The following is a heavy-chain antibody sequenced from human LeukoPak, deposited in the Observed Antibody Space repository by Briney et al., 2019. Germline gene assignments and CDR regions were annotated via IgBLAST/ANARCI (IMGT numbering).Heavy chain of an antibody. CDR1: GYTFTSYG. CDR3: ARSHYYDSSGYHLIGFKY. V-gene: IGHV1-18*01. CDR2: ISAYKGNT. Sequence: ASVKVSCKPSGYTFTSYGISWVRQAPGQGREWMGWISAYKGNTNYAQKLQGRVTMATDTSTSTAYMELRSLRSDDTAVYYCARSHYYDSSGYHLIGFKYWGQGTLVTVSS. D-gene: IGHD3-22*01. J-gene: IGHJ4*02.